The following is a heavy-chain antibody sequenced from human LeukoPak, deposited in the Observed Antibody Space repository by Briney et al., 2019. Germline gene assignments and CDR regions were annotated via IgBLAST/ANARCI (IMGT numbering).Heavy chain of an antibody. CDR1: GGSISSSSFY. D-gene: IGHD2-21*02. J-gene: IGHJ5*02. V-gene: IGHV4-39*01. CDR3: ARLVSCNTACYFGS. CDR2: INYRGTT. Sequence: SETLSLICTVSGGSISSSSFYWAWIRQSPGKGLEWIGSINYRGTTYYTGSLKSRLTISVDTSKNQFSLNLRSVHAADLAVYYCARLVSCNTACYFGSWGQGTLVTVSS.